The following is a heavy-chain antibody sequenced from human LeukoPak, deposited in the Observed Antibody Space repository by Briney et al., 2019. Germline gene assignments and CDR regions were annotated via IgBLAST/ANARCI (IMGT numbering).Heavy chain of an antibody. J-gene: IGHJ6*03. CDR3: ARMASDYGSGSTIAYYYYMDV. D-gene: IGHD3-10*01. CDR2: ISSSGSTI. CDR1: GFTFSSYE. Sequence: PGGSLRLSCAASGFTFSSYEMNWVRQAPGKGLEWVSYISSSGSTIYYADSVKGRFTISRDNAKNSLYLQMNSLRAEDTAVYYCARMASDYGSGSTIAYYYYMDVWGKGTTVTISS. V-gene: IGHV3-48*03.